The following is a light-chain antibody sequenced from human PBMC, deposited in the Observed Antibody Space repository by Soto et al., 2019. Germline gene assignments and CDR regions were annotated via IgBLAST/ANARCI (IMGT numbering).Light chain of an antibody. Sequence: NQSPSTLSVYQGERATLSCRASQSVRSNLAWYQQKPGQAPRLLIYGASSRATGIPDRFSGSGSGTDFTLTISRLEPEDFAVYYCQQYGSSLLGTFGQGTKVDIK. CDR2: GAS. CDR3: QQYGSSLLGT. V-gene: IGKV3-20*01. J-gene: IGKJ1*01. CDR1: QSVRSN.